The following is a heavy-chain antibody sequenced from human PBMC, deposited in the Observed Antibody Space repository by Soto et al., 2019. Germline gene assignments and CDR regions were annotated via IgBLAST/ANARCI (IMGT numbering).Heavy chain of an antibody. V-gene: IGHV1-3*01. CDR2: INAGNGNT. CDR3: ARDWRIAAHNWFDP. J-gene: IGHJ5*02. Sequence: SSAKVSIQASGYSFTSYAMHWVRQAPGQRLEWMGWINAGNGNTKYSQKFQGRVTITRDTSASTAYMELSSLRSEDTAVYYCARDWRIAAHNWFDPWGQGTLVTVSS. D-gene: IGHD6-13*01. CDR1: GYSFTSYA.